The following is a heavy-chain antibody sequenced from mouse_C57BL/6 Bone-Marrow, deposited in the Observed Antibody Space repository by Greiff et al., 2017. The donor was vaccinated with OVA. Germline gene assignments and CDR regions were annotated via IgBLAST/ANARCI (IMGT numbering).Heavy chain of an antibody. J-gene: IGHJ4*01. CDR2: IHPNSGST. CDR3: ARKVSNYDAMDY. V-gene: IGHV1-64*01. D-gene: IGHD2-5*01. CDR1: GYTFTSYW. Sequence: VQLQQPGAELVKPGASVKLSCKASGYTFTSYWMHWVKQRPGQGLEWIGMIHPNSGSTNYNEKFKSKATLTVDKSSSTAYMQLSSLTSEDSAVYYGARKVSNYDAMDYWGQGTSVTVSS.